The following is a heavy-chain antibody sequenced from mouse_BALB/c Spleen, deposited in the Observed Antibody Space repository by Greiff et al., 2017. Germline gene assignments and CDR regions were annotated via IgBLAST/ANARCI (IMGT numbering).Heavy chain of an antibody. D-gene: IGHD1-1*01. CDR2: ISYSGST. V-gene: IGHV3-8*02. CDR3: ASRGDYGSDAMDY. Sequence: EVKLVESGPSLVKPSQTLSLTCSVTGDSITSGYWNWIRKFPGNKLEYMGYISYSGSTYYNPSLKSRISITRDTSKNQYYLQLNSVTTEDTATYYCASRGDYGSDAMDYWGQGTSVTVSS. CDR1: GDSITSGY. J-gene: IGHJ4*01.